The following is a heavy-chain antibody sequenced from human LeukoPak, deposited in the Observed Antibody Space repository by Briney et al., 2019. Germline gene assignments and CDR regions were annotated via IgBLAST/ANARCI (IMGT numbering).Heavy chain of an antibody. CDR3: ARIRDSSGYSAYYYYYMDV. V-gene: IGHV1-18*01. CDR1: GYTFTSYG. D-gene: IGHD3-22*01. Sequence: GASVKVSCKASGYTFTSYGISWVRQAPGQGLEWMGWISAYNGNTNYAQKLQGRVTMTTDTSTSTAYMELRSLRSDDTAVYYCARIRDSSGYSAYYYYYMDVWGKGTTVTVSS. CDR2: ISAYNGNT. J-gene: IGHJ6*03.